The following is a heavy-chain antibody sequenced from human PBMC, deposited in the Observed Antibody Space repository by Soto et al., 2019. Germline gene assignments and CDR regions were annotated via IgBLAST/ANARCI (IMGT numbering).Heavy chain of an antibody. V-gene: IGHV5-10-1*01. D-gene: IGHD2-2*01. Sequence: GESLKISCKGSGYSFTSYCISWVRQMHGKGLEWLGRVDPSGSYTNYSPSFQGHVTISADKSFGTAYLPWISLMASGPVMSYCARFLVPAASLRNYYGMDVWGQGTTVTASS. CDR2: VDPSGSYT. CDR1: GYSFTSYC. J-gene: IGHJ6*02. CDR3: ARFLVPAASLRNYYGMDV.